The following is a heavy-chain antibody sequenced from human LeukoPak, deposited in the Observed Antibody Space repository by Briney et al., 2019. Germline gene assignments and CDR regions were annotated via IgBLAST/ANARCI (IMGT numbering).Heavy chain of an antibody. V-gene: IGHV1-3*01. D-gene: IGHD3-3*01. CDR1: GYTFTSYA. CDR2: INAGNGDT. J-gene: IGHJ6*02. Sequence: ASVKVSCKASGYTFTSYAMHWVRQAPGQGLEWMGWINAGNGDTQYSQKFQDRVTISRDTSASTAYMELSSLRSEDTAVYYCAGGFLEQYGMDVWGQGTTVTVSS. CDR3: AGGFLEQYGMDV.